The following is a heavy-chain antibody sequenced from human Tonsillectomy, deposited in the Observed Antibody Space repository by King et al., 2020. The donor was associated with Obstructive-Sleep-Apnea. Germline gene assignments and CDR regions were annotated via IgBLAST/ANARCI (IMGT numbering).Heavy chain of an antibody. CDR2: FSYDESNK. Sequence: VQLVESGGGVVQPGRSLRLSCAASGFTFSSFGMHWVRQAPGKGLEWVAVFSYDESNKYYADSVKGRFTISRDNSKNTLYLQMNSLRAEDTAVYYCAKDLFVDSSSWYGGAFDIWGQGTMVTVSS. V-gene: IGHV3-30*18. D-gene: IGHD6-13*01. J-gene: IGHJ3*02. CDR1: GFTFSSFG. CDR3: AKDLFVDSSSWYGGAFDI.